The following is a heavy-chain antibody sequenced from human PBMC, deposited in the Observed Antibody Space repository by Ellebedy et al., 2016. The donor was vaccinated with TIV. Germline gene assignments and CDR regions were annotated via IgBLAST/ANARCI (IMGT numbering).Heavy chain of an antibody. D-gene: IGHD4-17*01. J-gene: IGHJ3*02. CDR2: IKQDGSEK. V-gene: IGHV3-7*01. Sequence: GGSLRLSXAASGFTFSNYWMNWVRQAPGKGLEWVANIKQDGSEKYYVDSVKGRFTVSRDNAKNSLFLRMSSLRVEDTAVYYCARNNHGAYGGGDAFDIWGQGTMVTVSS. CDR3: ARNNHGAYGGGDAFDI. CDR1: GFTFSNYW.